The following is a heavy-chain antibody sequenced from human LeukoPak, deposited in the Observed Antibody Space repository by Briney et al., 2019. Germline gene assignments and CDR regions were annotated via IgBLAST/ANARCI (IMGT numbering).Heavy chain of an antibody. CDR2: IYISGST. V-gene: IGHV4-4*07. Sequence: SETLSLTCTVSGGSISSYYWSWIRQPPGKGLEWIGQIYISGSTNYNPSLKSRVTMSGDTSKNQFSLKLSSVTVADTAVYYCVRGGSKAAATFDYWGQGTLVTVSS. CDR3: VRGGSKAAATFDY. CDR1: GGSISSYY. J-gene: IGHJ4*02. D-gene: IGHD2-15*01.